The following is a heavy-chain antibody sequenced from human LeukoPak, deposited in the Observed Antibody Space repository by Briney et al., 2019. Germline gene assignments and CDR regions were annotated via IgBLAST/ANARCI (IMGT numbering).Heavy chain of an antibody. CDR1: GFTFSTYA. Sequence: GGSLRLSCAASGFTFSTYAFSWVRQAPGKGLDWVSGIHGNVDRTFYADSVKGRFTISRDNSKNTLYLQMNSLGGDDTAIYYCARGYGPRSFYELEYWGQGTLVTVSS. CDR2: IHGNVDRT. D-gene: IGHD3-10*01. J-gene: IGHJ4*02. V-gene: IGHV3-23*01. CDR3: ARGYGPRSFYELEY.